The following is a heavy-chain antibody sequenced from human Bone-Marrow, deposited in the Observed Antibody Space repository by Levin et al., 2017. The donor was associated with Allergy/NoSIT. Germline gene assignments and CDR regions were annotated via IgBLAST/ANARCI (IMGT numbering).Heavy chain of an antibody. V-gene: IGHV1-24*01. CDR1: GYTLSELT. CDR3: ATRARWLVSIDF. D-gene: IGHD6-19*01. J-gene: IGHJ6*01. CDR2: YDPEAVER. Sequence: ASVKVSCKVSGYTLSELTMHWVRQAPGKGLEWVGGYDPEAVERVFAQKFQGRVTLVDDTSTNTAYMEFRSLTSEDTAVYFCATRARWLVSIDFWGQGTPVTVSS.